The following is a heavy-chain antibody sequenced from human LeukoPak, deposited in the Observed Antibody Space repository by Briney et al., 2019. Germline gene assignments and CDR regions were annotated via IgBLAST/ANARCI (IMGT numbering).Heavy chain of an antibody. V-gene: IGHV4-31*03. CDR1: GGSISSGGYY. Sequence: SETLCLTCTVSGGSISSGGYYWNWIRQHPGKGLEWIGYIYYSGSTYYNPSLKSRVTISVDTSKNQFSLKLSSVTAADTAVYYCAREPVHSYALDYFDYWGQGTLVTVSS. D-gene: IGHD5-18*01. CDR2: IYYSGST. CDR3: AREPVHSYALDYFDY. J-gene: IGHJ4*02.